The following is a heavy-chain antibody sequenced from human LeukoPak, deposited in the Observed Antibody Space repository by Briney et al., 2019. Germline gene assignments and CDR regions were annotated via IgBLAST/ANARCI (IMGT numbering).Heavy chain of an antibody. J-gene: IGHJ4*02. CDR1: GFTFNTYG. Sequence: GGSLRLSCAASGFTFNTYGMHWVRQAPGKGLEWVAVISHDGSNENYADSMKGRFTISRDNSKNTLYLQMNSLRAEDTAVYFCAKSQDGGRLFHFDYWGQGTLVTVSS. CDR3: AKSQDGGRLFHFDY. D-gene: IGHD1-26*01. CDR2: ISHDGSNE. V-gene: IGHV3-30*18.